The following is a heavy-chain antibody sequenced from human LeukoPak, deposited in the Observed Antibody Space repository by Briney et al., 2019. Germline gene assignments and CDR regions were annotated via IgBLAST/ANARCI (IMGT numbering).Heavy chain of an antibody. CDR1: GFTFSSYG. D-gene: IGHD3-3*01. V-gene: IGHV3-23*01. CDR3: AKFTPYYDFWSGPQGAFDI. Sequence: GGSLRLSCAASGFTFSSYGMHWVRQAPGKGLEWVSAISGSGGSTYYADSVKGRFTISRDNSKNTLYLQMNSLRAEDTAVYYCAKFTPYYDFWSGPQGAFDIWGQGTMVTVSS. J-gene: IGHJ3*02. CDR2: ISGSGGST.